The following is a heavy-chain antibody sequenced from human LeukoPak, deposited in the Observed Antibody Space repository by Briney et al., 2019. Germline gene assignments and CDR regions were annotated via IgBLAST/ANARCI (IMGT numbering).Heavy chain of an antibody. CDR2: IGNSDVDR. CDR3: AKDAPGAGGFDY. J-gene: IGHJ4*02. CDR1: GFTISSQA. D-gene: IGHD1-14*01. Sequence: PGGSLRLSCAASGFTISSQAMSWVRQAPGKGLECVSTIGNSDVDRHYADSVKGRFTISRDNSKNTLYLQMNSLRADDTAVYYCAKDAPGAGGFDYWGQGTLVTVSS. V-gene: IGHV3-23*01.